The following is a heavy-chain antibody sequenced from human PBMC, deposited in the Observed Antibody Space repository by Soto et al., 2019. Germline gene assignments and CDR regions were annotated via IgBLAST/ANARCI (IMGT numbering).Heavy chain of an antibody. CDR3: ASFTSMGMDV. D-gene: IGHD3-3*01. CDR1: GGTFSSYT. CDR2: IIPILGIA. Sequence: QVQLVQSGAEVKKPGSSVKVSCKASGGTFSSYTISWVRQAPGQGLEWMGRIIPILGIANYAQKFQGRVTIXXDKSTSTAYMELSSLRYEDTAVYYCASFTSMGMDVWGQGTTVTVSS. V-gene: IGHV1-69*02. J-gene: IGHJ6*02.